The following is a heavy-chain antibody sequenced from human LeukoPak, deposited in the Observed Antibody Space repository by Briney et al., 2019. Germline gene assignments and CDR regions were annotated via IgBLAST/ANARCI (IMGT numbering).Heavy chain of an antibody. J-gene: IGHJ3*01. D-gene: IGHD2-2*01. CDR1: GFTFRNYV. Sequence: PGGSLRLSCAASGFTFRNYVIHWVRQAPGKGLEWVAVTSSDLNVKLYADSVKGRFTISRDNAKNSLYLQMNSLRAEDTALYYCAKDISVGIVAEPVAMVSPLDVWGQGTMVTVSS. CDR3: AKDISVGIVAEPVAMVSPLDV. V-gene: IGHV3-30*18. CDR2: TSSDLNVK.